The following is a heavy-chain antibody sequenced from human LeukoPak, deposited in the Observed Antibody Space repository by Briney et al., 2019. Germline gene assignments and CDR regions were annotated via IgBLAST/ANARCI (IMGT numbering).Heavy chain of an antibody. J-gene: IGHJ6*03. V-gene: IGHV3-30*01. Sequence: PGGSLRLSCAASGFTFSSYAMHWVRQAPGKGLEWVAVISYDGSNKYYADSVKGRFTISRDNSKNTLYLRMNSLRAEDTAVYYCARGYCSSTSCYSPRLDYYYMDVWGKGTTVTVSS. CDR1: GFTFSSYA. D-gene: IGHD2-2*01. CDR3: ARGYCSSTSCYSPRLDYYYMDV. CDR2: ISYDGSNK.